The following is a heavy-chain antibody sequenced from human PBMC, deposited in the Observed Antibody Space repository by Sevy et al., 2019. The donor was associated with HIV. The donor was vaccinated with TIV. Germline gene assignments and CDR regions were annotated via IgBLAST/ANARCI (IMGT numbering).Heavy chain of an antibody. CDR3: ARDRDYDYIWGTFPYRDF. D-gene: IGHD3-16*01. CDR2: ISPYKGTT. CDR1: GYIFTSYG. V-gene: IGHV1-18*01. J-gene: IGHJ4*02. Sequence: ASVKVSCKASGYIFTSYGISWVRQASGRGLEWVGWISPYKGTTNYAQKFQGRVTMTTDTSTFTVYMQLRSLRSDDTAIYYCARDRDYDYIWGTFPYRDFWGQGTLVTVSS.